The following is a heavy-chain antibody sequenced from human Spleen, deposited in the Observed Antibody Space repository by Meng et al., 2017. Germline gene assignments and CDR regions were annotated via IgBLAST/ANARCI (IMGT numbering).Heavy chain of an antibody. CDR1: GDSISSDIW. CDR3: GRDQGRELINH. CDR2: VYHRGDT. D-gene: IGHD1-7*01. J-gene: IGHJ4*02. V-gene: IGHV4-4*02. Sequence: QVQLQESGPGLVKPSGTLSLTCTVSGDSISSDIWRSWVRQPPGKGLEWIGEVYHRGDTNYNPSLKSRVVISVDKSKNQFSLNLSSVTAADTAVNYCGRDQGRELINHWGQGTLVTVSS.